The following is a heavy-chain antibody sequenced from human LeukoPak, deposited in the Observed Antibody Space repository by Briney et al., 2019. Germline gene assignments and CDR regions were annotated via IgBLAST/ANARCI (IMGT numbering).Heavy chain of an antibody. J-gene: IGHJ4*02. V-gene: IGHV4-34*01. Sequence: SETLSLTCAVYGGSFSGYYWSWIRQPPGKGLEWIGVINHSGSTNYNPSLKSRVTISVDTSKNQFSLKLSSVTAADTAVYYCARGRVSETITMRVVVNFDYWGQGTLVTVSS. CDR2: INHSGST. D-gene: IGHD3-22*01. CDR1: GGSFSGYY. CDR3: ARGRVSETITMRVVVNFDY.